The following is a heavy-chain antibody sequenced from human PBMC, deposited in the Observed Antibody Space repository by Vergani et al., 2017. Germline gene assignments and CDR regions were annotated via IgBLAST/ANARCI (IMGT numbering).Heavy chain of an antibody. D-gene: IGHD3-10*01. CDR2: INPIDSKI. J-gene: IGHJ4*02. CDR3: TRRVPGGDGACLHFDH. V-gene: IGHV5-51*04. Sequence: EVMLVQSGAEVKKPGESLKISCKYSESSFISNEIAWVRQMSGKGLQWMGNINPIDSKIAYSPSFQGQAIMSLDKPITTAYLQWRSLKASDTAIYYCTRRVPGGDGACLHFDHWGQGTQVTVSS. CDR1: ESSFISNE.